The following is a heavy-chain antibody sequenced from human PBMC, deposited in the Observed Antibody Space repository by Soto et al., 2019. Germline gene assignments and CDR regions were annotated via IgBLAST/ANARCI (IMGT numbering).Heavy chain of an antibody. CDR2: IILRGSVI. D-gene: IGHD5-12*01. V-gene: IGHV3-11*01. Sequence: QVQLVESGGGLVKPGGSLRLSCAASGFTFTDYYMSWIRQIPGKGLEWIASIILRGSVIYYLDSVKGRFTISRDNAKNSVFLNMDCLGVEDSGIYYYARERAPDIRFDAWGQGTLVTVSS. CDR3: ARERAPDIRFDA. J-gene: IGHJ5*02. CDR1: GFTFTDYY.